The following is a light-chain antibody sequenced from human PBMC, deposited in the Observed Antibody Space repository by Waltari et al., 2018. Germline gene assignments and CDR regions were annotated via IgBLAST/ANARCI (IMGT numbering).Light chain of an antibody. J-gene: IGKJ5*01. CDR3: QHRGNWPPSMT. Sequence: DIVLTQSPATLSLSPGERAILSCTASQTVSGYLAWFQQKPGQAPRLLIYDTSKWATGIPARFSGSGSGTDFTLTISNLEPEDFAVYFCQHRGNWPPSMTFGQGTRLE. CDR2: DTS. CDR1: QTVSGY. V-gene: IGKV3-11*01.